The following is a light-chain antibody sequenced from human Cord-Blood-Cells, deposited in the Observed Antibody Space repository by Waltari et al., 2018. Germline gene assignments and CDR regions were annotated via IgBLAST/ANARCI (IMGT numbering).Light chain of an antibody. Sequence: QSALTQPASVSGSPGQSLTIPCTRTSSDVGGYNYVSWYQQPPGKAPKLMIYDVSNRPSGVSNRFSGSKSGNTASLTISGLQAEDEADYYCSSYTSSSRVFGGGTKLTVL. CDR3: SSYTSSSRV. CDR1: SSDVGGYNY. J-gene: IGLJ3*02. CDR2: DVS. V-gene: IGLV2-14*01.